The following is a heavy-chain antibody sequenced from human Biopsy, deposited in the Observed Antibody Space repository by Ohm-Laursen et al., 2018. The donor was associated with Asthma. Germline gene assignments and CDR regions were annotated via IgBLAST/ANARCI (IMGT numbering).Heavy chain of an antibody. J-gene: IGHJ6*02. CDR2: ISPVFGST. V-gene: IGHV1-2*02. D-gene: IGHD6-13*01. CDR1: GYTFAGYN. Sequence: ASVKVSCKASGYTFAGYNMYWVRQAPGLGLEWMGGISPVFGSTNIAQKFQGRVTISADIFTKTAYLEVSSLRSDDTAVYYCASPSSSREILYYYYNMDIWGQGTTVTV. CDR3: ASPSSSREILYYYYNMDI.